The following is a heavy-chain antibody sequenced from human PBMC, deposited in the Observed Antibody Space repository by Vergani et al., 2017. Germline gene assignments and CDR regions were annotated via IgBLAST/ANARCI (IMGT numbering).Heavy chain of an antibody. D-gene: IGHD3-22*01. CDR2: IRYDGTKR. Sequence: QVRLVESGGGVVQPGRSLRLSCAASGFSFTSYGMHWVRQAPGKGLEWVAFIRYDGTKRFYGDSVKGRFTISRENSQTTVFLQMNSLRADDSAVYYCTKAGQYDSDNFHDSWGQGALVTVAS. CDR3: TKAGQYDSDNFHDS. V-gene: IGHV3-30*02. CDR1: GFSFTSYG. J-gene: IGHJ1*01.